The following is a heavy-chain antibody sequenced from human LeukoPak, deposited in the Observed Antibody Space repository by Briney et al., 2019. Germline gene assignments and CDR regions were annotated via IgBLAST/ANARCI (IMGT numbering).Heavy chain of an antibody. CDR1: GDSISNYY. J-gene: IGHJ4*02. V-gene: IGHV4-4*07. D-gene: IGHD1-26*01. Sequence: SETLSLTCTVSGDSISNYYWSWIRQPAGKGLEWIGRSYTTGSTNYNPSLKSRVTMSLDTSKNQLSLNLSSVTAADTAVYYCARSGGSGFQLDSWGQGTLVTVSS. CDR2: SYTTGST. CDR3: ARSGGSGFQLDS.